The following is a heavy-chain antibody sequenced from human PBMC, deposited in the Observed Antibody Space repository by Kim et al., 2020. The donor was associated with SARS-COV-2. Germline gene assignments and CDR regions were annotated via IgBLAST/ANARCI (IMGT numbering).Heavy chain of an antibody. V-gene: IGHV3-33*01. J-gene: IGHJ3*02. D-gene: IGHD3-22*01. CDR2: IWYDGSNK. CDR3: ARVDSSGYYHTRDAFDI. Sequence: GGSLRLSCAASGFTFSSYGMHWVRQAPGKGLEWVAVIWYDGSNKYYADSVKGRFTISRDNSKNTLYLQMNSLRAEDTAVYYCARVDSSGYYHTRDAFDIWGQGTMVTVSS. CDR1: GFTFSSYG.